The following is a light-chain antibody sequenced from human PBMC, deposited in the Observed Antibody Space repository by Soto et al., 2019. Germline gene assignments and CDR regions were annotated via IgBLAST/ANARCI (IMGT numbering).Light chain of an antibody. V-gene: IGKV3-15*01. CDR3: QQYNNWPPMYT. J-gene: IGKJ2*01. CDR2: GAS. CDR1: QSVSSN. Sequence: IVMTQSPATLSVSPGERATLSCRASQSVSSNLAWYQQKPGQAPRLLIYGASTRATGIPARFSGSGSGTEFTLTISSLQSEDFAVYYCQQYNNWPPMYTFGQGTKVEIK.